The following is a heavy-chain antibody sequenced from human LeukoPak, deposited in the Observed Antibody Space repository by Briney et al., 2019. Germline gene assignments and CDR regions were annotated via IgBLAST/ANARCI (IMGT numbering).Heavy chain of an antibody. CDR3: ASSSGYYYPNWFDP. CDR1: GGTFSSYA. Sequence: ASVKVSCKASGGTFSSYAISWVRQAPGQGLEWMGGITPIFGTANYAQKFQGRVTITTDESTSTAYMELSSLRSEDTAVYYCASSSGYYYPNWFDPWGQGTLVTVSS. D-gene: IGHD3-22*01. CDR2: ITPIFGTA. J-gene: IGHJ5*02. V-gene: IGHV1-69*05.